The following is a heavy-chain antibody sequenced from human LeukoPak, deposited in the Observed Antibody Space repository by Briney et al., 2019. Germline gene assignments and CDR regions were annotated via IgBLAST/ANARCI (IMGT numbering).Heavy chain of an antibody. Sequence: PGRTLRLSCAASGFTFSSYGMHWVRQAPGKGLEWVANIKQDGSEKYYVDSVKGRFTISRDNAKNSLYLQMNSLRAEDTAVYYCARDMGDYGGNLDAFDIWGQGTMVTVSS. J-gene: IGHJ3*02. D-gene: IGHD4-23*01. CDR3: ARDMGDYGGNLDAFDI. CDR2: IKQDGSEK. CDR1: GFTFSSYG. V-gene: IGHV3-7*01.